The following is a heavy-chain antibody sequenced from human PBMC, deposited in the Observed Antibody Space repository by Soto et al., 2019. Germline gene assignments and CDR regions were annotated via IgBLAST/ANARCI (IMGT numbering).Heavy chain of an antibody. V-gene: IGHV1-24*01. Sequence: ASVKVSCKVSGYTLTELSMHWVRQAPGKGLEWMGGFDPEDGETIYAQKFQGRVTMTEDTSTDTAYMELSSLRSEDTAVYYCATRSYYYYDSSGYYYGYFDYWGQGXLVTVSS. CDR1: GYTLTELS. D-gene: IGHD3-22*01. CDR3: ATRSYYYYDSSGYYYGYFDY. CDR2: FDPEDGET. J-gene: IGHJ4*02.